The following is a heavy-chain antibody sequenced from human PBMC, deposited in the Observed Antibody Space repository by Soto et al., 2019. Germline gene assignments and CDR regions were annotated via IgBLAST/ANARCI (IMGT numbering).Heavy chain of an antibody. CDR3: ARGEDAHGDVGSMDV. CDR2: IIPFLSAT. Sequence: QVQLVQSGAEVKKPGSSVKVSCRASGGHFDRFALSWLRQAHGQGLEWMGGIIPFLSATTYAHKFQGRVTITADKSASTQYMERRSLTSDDTAVNYCARGEDAHGDVGSMDVWGQGTSVTVSS. J-gene: IGHJ6*02. D-gene: IGHD4-17*01. CDR1: GGHFDRFA. V-gene: IGHV1-69*06.